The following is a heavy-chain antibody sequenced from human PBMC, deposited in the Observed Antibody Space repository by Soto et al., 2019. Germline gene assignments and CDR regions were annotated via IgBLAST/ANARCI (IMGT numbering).Heavy chain of an antibody. CDR2: FYYSGST. CDR1: GGSISSSSYY. V-gene: IGHV4-39*01. CDR3: ARHNHPLLVSLPDY. J-gene: IGHJ4*02. D-gene: IGHD2-15*01. Sequence: SETLSLTCTVSGGSISSSSYYWGWIRQPPGKGLEWIGSFYYSGSTNYNPSLKSRVTISVDTSKNQFSLKLSSVTAADTAVYYCARHNHPLLVSLPDYWGQGTLVTVSS.